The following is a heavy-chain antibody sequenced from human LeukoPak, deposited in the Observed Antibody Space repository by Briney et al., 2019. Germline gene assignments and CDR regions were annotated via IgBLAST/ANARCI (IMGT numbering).Heavy chain of an antibody. CDR1: GYTFTGYY. D-gene: IGHD1-1*01. V-gene: IGHV1-2*06. CDR3: ARKQLERLGRPMVRAFDI. J-gene: IGHJ3*02. Sequence: GASVKVSCKASGYTFTGYYMHWVRQAPGQGLEWMGRINPNSGGTNYAQKFQGRVTMTRDTSISTAYMELSRLRSDDTAVYYCARKQLERLGRPMVRAFDIWGQGTMVTVSS. CDR2: INPNSGGT.